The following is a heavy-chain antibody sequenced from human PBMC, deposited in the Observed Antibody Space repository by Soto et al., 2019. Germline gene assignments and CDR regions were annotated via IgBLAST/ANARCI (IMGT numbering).Heavy chain of an antibody. D-gene: IGHD3-3*01. Sequence: ASVKVSCKASGGTFSSYAISWVRQAPGQGLEWMGGIIPIFGTANYAQKFQGRVMITADESTSTAYMELSSLRSEDTAVYYCARGNIPNYDFWSGLHYWGQGTLVTVSS. CDR1: GGTFSSYA. J-gene: IGHJ4*02. CDR2: IIPIFGTA. CDR3: ARGNIPNYDFWSGLHY. V-gene: IGHV1-69*13.